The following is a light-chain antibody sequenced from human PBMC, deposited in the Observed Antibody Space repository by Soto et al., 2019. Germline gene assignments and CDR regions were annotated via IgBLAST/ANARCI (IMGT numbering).Light chain of an antibody. J-gene: IGLJ1*01. CDR2: EVS. V-gene: IGLV2-14*01. Sequence: QSALNQPASVCGSPGQSITISCTGTSSDVGGYNYVSWYQQHPGKAPKLMIYEVSNRPSGVSNRFSGSKSGNTASLTISGLQAEDEADYYCSSYTSSSTYVFGTGTKVTVL. CDR3: SSYTSSSTYV. CDR1: SSDVGGYNY.